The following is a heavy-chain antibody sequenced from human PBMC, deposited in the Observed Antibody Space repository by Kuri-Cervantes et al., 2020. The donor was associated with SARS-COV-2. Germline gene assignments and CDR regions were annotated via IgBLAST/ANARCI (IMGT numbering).Heavy chain of an antibody. J-gene: IGHJ6*02. V-gene: IGHV4-39*07. CDR2: IYYSGST. Sequence: SETLSLTCTVSGGSISSSSYYWGWIRQPPGKGLEWIGSIYYSGSTYYNPSLKSRVTISVDTSKNQFSLKLSSVTAADTAVYYCARGLAYCGGDCYSDYYYYGMDVWGQGTTVTVSS. CDR3: ARGLAYCGGDCYSDYYYYGMDV. CDR1: GGSISSSSYY. D-gene: IGHD2-21*02.